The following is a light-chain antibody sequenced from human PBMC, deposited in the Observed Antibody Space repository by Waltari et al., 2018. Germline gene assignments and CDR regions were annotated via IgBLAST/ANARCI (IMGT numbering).Light chain of an antibody. CDR2: EVT. CDR3: SSYGGSNNLI. CDR1: SSDIGGYNY. Sequence: QSALAQPPSASGSPGQSVTISCTGTSSDIGGYNYVSWYKQHPAKAPKLMIYEVTKRPSGVPDRFSGSKSGNTASLTVSGLQTEDEGDYYCSSYGGSNNLIFGGGTKLTVL. V-gene: IGLV2-8*01. J-gene: IGLJ2*01.